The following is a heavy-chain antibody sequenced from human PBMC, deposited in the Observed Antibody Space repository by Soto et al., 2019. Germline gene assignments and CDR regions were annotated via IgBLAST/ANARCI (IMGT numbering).Heavy chain of an antibody. Sequence: QVQLQESGPGLVKPSQTLSLTCTVSGGSISSGGYSWSWIRQHPGKGLEWIGYIYYRGSTYYNTSLKSRVTISVDTSKNQFSLKLSSVTAADTAVYYCARVHIVLMVYAPDAFDIWGQGTMVTVSS. CDR2: IYYRGST. D-gene: IGHD2-8*01. CDR3: ARVHIVLMVYAPDAFDI. V-gene: IGHV4-31*03. CDR1: GGSISSGGYS. J-gene: IGHJ3*02.